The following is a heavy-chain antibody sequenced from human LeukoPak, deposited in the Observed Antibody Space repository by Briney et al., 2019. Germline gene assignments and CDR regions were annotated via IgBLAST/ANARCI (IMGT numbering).Heavy chain of an antibody. D-gene: IGHD1-26*01. CDR3: ASESLVGATRIDY. Sequence: GGSLRLSCAASGFTVSSNYMSWVRQAPGKGLEWVSVIYSGGSTYYADSVKGRFTISRDNSKNTLYLQMNSLRAEDTAVYYCASESLVGATRIDYWGQGTLVTVSS. V-gene: IGHV3-66*01. J-gene: IGHJ4*02. CDR2: IYSGGST. CDR1: GFTVSSNY.